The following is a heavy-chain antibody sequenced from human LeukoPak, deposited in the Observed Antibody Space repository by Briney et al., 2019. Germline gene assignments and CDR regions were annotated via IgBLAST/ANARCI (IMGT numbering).Heavy chain of an antibody. J-gene: IGHJ4*02. CDR2: IGSGSQNI. V-gene: IGHV3-48*01. D-gene: IGHD5-12*01. CDR1: GFTFTNYA. CDR3: ARDLGYSGYVMSY. Sequence: GSLRLSCAASGFTFTNYAMNWVRQAPGKGLEWVSYIGSGSQNIYYADSVKGRFSISRDNAKKTLFLQMSSLRAEDTAVYYCARDLGYSGYVMSYGGQGTLVTVSS.